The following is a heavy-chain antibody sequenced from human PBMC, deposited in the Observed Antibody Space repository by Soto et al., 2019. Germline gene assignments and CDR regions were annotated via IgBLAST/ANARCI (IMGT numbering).Heavy chain of an antibody. V-gene: IGHV1-58*01. CDR1: GFTFTSCA. Sequence: GTSAEVSCKESGFTFTSCAVRWVRQDRGQRLEWIGWIVVGSGNTNYAQKFQERVTITRDMSTSTAYMELSSLRSEDTAVYYCAAGPRSSSGRFDYWGQGTRVTVSS. J-gene: IGHJ4*02. CDR2: IVVGSGNT. CDR3: AAGPRSSSGRFDY. D-gene: IGHD6-6*01.